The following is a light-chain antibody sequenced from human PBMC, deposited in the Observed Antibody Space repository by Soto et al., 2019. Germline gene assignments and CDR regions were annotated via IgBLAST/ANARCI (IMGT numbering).Light chain of an antibody. J-gene: IGLJ1*01. CDR1: SSNIGSNT. CDR3: AAWDVSLNGYV. Sequence: QSVLTQPPSASGTPGQRVTISCSGSSSNIGSNTVNWYQQPPGTAPKLLIYSNNQRPSGVPDRFSGSKSGTSASLAISGLQSEDEADYYCAAWDVSLNGYVFGTGTKVTVL. CDR2: SNN. V-gene: IGLV1-44*01.